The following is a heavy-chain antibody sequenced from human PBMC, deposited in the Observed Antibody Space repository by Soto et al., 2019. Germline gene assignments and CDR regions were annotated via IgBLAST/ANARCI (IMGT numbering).Heavy chain of an antibody. V-gene: IGHV4-39*01. CDR1: GGSISSSSYY. CDR3: TRRSPRQQRAFDI. J-gene: IGHJ3*02. Sequence: ETLGRTCTVSGGSISSSSYYWGWIREPPGKGLEWIGSIYYSGSTYYNPSLKSRVTISVDTSKNQFYLKLSSVTAADPTVYYCTRRSPRQQRAFDIWGQGTMVTVSS. CDR2: IYYSGST. D-gene: IGHD6-13*01.